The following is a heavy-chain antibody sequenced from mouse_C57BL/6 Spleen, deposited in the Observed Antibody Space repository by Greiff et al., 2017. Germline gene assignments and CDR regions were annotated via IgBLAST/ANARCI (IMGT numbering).Heavy chain of an antibody. D-gene: IGHD4-1*02. CDR3: ARGDLLGQLGGCDD. Sequence: EVQRVESGPGLVKPSQSLSLTCSVTGYSITSGYYWNWLRQFPGNKLEWMGYISYDGSNTYNPSPQNRISSTRETSKKQFFLKLNSLTTEDTATYYCARGDLLGQLGGCDDGGQGTTLTVSS. CDR1: GYSITSGYY. J-gene: IGHJ2*01. CDR2: ISYDGSN. V-gene: IGHV3-6*01.